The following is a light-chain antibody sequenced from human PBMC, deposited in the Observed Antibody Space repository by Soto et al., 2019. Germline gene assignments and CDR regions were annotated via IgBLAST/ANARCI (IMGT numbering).Light chain of an antibody. CDR1: QSVDSST. CDR3: QDFDDSFT. CDR2: GAS. V-gene: IGKV3-20*01. J-gene: IGKJ4*01. Sequence: EVVLTQSPGTLSLSPGERATLSCRASQSVDSSTLAWYQQKPGQAPRLLISGASKRATGTPDRFSGSGSGTDFTLTISRLEPEDCAVYYCQDFDDSFTFGGGTKVEIK.